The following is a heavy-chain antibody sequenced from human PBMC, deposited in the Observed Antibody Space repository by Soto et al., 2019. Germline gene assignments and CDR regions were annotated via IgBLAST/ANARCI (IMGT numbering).Heavy chain of an antibody. D-gene: IGHD3-3*01. CDR2: IYYSGST. V-gene: IGHV4-59*01. CDR1: GGSISSYY. Sequence: ETLSLTCTVSGGSISSYYWSWIRQPPGKGLEWIGYIYYSGSTNYNPSLKSRVTISVDTSKNQFSLKLSSVTAADTAVYYCARGESITIFGVVIMNWFDPWGQGTLVTVSS. CDR3: ARGESITIFGVVIMNWFDP. J-gene: IGHJ5*02.